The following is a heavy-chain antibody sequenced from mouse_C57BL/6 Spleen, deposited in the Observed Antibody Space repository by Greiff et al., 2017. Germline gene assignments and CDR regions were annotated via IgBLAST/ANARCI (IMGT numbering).Heavy chain of an antibody. J-gene: IGHJ4*01. CDR2: INPYNGGT. CDR3: ARYGSLDYYAMDY. V-gene: IGHV1-19*01. CDR1: GYTFTDYY. Sequence: EVQLQQPGPVLVKPGASVKMSCKASGYTFTDYYMNWVKQSHGKSLEWIGVINPYNGGTSYNQKFKGKATLTVDKSSSTAYMELSSLTSEDAADYYCARYGSLDYYAMDYWGQGTSVTVSS. D-gene: IGHD2-2*01.